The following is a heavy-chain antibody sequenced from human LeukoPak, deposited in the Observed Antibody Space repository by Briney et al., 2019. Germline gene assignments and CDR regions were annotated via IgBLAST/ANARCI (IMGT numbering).Heavy chain of an antibody. D-gene: IGHD6-19*01. CDR3: AKTDSSGWSDY. CDR1: GYTFTSYG. V-gene: IGHV1-18*01. Sequence: ASVKVSCKASGYTFTSYGISWVRQAPGQGLEWMGWTSAYNGNTNYAQKLQGRVTMTTDTSTSTAYMELRSLRSDDTAVYYCAKTDSSGWSDYWGQGTLVTVSS. CDR2: TSAYNGNT. J-gene: IGHJ4*02.